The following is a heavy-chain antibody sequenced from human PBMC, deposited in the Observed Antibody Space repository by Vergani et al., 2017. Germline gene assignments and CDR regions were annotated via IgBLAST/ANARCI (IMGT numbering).Heavy chain of an antibody. D-gene: IGHD3-22*01. Sequence: QVQLVQSGAEVKKPGASVKVSCKASGYTFTSYYMHWVRPAPGQGLEWMGIINPSGGSTIYVQRFQGRVTMTRDTSTSTVYMELSSLRSEDTAVYYCTGGWYYDSISYWAYWGQGTLVTVSS. CDR3: TGGWYYDSISYWAY. V-gene: IGHV1-46*03. J-gene: IGHJ4*02. CDR1: GYTFTSYY. CDR2: INPSGGST.